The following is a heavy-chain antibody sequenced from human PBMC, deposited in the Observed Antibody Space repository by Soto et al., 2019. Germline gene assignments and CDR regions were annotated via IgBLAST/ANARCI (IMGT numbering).Heavy chain of an antibody. CDR1: GFTFSSYG. D-gene: IGHD2-2*01. J-gene: IGHJ4*02. Sequence: GGSLRLSCAASGFTFSSYGMHWVRQAPGKGLEWVAVIWYDGSNKYYADSVKGRFTISRDNSKNTLYLQMNSLRAEDTAVYYCTTSLVVLPLFYWGQGTLVTVSS. CDR3: TTSLVVLPLFY. CDR2: IWYDGSNK. V-gene: IGHV3-33*01.